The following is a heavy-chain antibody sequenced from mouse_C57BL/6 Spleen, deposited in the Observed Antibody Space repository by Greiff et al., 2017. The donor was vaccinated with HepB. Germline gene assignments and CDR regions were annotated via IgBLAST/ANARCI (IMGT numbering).Heavy chain of an antibody. J-gene: IGHJ3*01. Sequence: QVQLQQPGAELVMPGASVKLSCKASGYTFTSYWMHWVKQRPGQGLEWIGEIDPSDSYTNYNQKFKGKSTLTVDKSSSTAYMQLSSLTSEDSAVYYCERSYYGSSYVPFAYWGQGTLVTVSA. V-gene: IGHV1-69*01. CDR1: GYTFTSYW. CDR2: IDPSDSYT. D-gene: IGHD1-1*01. CDR3: ERSYYGSSYVPFAY.